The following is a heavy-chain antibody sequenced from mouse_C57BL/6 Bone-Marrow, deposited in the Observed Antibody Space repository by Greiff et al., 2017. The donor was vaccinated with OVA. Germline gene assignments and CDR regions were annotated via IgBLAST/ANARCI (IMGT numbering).Heavy chain of an antibody. D-gene: IGHD1-1*01. CDR1: GYTFTSYW. Sequence: QVQLQQPGAELVKPGASVKLSCKASGYTFTSYWMQWVKQRPGQGLEWIGEIDPSDSYTNYNQKFKGKATVTVDTSSSTAYMPLSSLTSEDSAVYYCAYGISFHWYFDVWGTGTAVTVS. J-gene: IGHJ1*03. CDR3: AYGISFHWYFDV. CDR2: IDPSDSYT. V-gene: IGHV1-50*01.